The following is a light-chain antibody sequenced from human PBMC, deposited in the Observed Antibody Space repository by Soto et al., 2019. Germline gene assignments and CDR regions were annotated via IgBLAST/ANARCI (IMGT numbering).Light chain of an antibody. CDR2: SSD. J-gene: IGLJ3*02. V-gene: IGLV1-44*01. Sequence: QAVVIQPPSASGTPGQRVTISCYGRNSNIGSNTVSWYHQVPGTAPKVVIFSSDQRPSGVPDRLSASKSGTSASLAISGLQSADEGDYYCVAWDDRLNGWVFGGGTKVTVL. CDR1: NSNIGSNT. CDR3: VAWDDRLNGWV.